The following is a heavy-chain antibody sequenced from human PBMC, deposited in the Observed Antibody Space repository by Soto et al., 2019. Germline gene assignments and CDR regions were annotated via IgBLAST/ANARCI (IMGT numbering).Heavy chain of an antibody. D-gene: IGHD2-21*01. CDR3: ARLRIATNNYKWFDP. V-gene: IGHV4-31*03. J-gene: IGHJ5*02. CDR1: GAALNSGNYY. CDR2: IYVTGAV. Sequence: SETLSLTCSVSGAALNSGNYYWSWIRQVPGKGLEWIGHIYVTGAVDYNPSLRDRITISQDTSERQFSLSLRLVTAADTAVYYCARLRIATNNYKWFDPWGQGTLVTVSS.